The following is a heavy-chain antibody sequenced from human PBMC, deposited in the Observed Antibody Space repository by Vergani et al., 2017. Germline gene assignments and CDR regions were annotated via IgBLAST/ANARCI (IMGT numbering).Heavy chain of an antibody. CDR2: ISWNSGAV. J-gene: IGHJ3*01. V-gene: IGHV3-9*01. CDR3: TKGSVYYHDSAGHGYDPYTGFDL. CDR1: GFTFSKYA. D-gene: IGHD5-12*01. Sequence: VHLEESGGGVIQPGRSLRLSCEASGFTFSKYAMHWVRQGPGKGLEWVSGISWNSGAVDYADSVRGRFTISRDNAKSSLYLQMNSLRFEDTAVYFCTKGSVYYHDSAGHGYDPYTGFDLWGQGTLVTVSS.